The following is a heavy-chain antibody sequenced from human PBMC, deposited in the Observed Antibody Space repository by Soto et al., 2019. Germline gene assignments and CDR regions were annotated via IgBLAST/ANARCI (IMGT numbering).Heavy chain of an antibody. V-gene: IGHV4-59*01. CDR2: IYSRGNT. CDR3: ARDSVQWLVRGYYFDY. CDR1: GGSITSDY. J-gene: IGHJ4*02. D-gene: IGHD6-19*01. Sequence: SETLSLTCTVSGGSITSDYWSWIRQSPGKGLEWIGYIYSRGNTNYNPSLKSRVTISVDTSKTHFSLNLSSVTAADTAVYYCARDSVQWLVRGYYFDYWGQGTLVTVSS.